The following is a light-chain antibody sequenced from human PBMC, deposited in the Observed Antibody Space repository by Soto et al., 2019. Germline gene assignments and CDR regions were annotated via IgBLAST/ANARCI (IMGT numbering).Light chain of an antibody. Sequence: DIQMTQSPSSLSASVGDRVTITCRASQRIGTYLNWYLQKPGKAPQLLIFAATSLQSGVSPRFSGSGSGTDFALTISSLQPEDLATYFCQHTYGVPFTVGPGTKVGIK. CDR2: AAT. J-gene: IGKJ3*01. CDR3: QHTYGVPFT. CDR1: QRIGTY. V-gene: IGKV1-39*01.